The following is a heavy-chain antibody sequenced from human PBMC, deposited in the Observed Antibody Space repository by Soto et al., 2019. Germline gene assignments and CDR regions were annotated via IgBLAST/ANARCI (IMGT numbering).Heavy chain of an antibody. CDR1: GYTFTYYG. Sequence: ASVKVSCKTSGYTFTYYGLHRVRQAPGHGLEWMGRISAYNGNTNYAQKFQGRVTLTTDTSTNTVYMELRSLRFDDTAVYFCAKESRTGGQSQFDYVGQGPLVTVPS. V-gene: IGHV1-18*01. CDR2: ISAYNGNT. D-gene: IGHD7-27*01. CDR3: AKESRTGGQSQFDY. J-gene: IGHJ4*02.